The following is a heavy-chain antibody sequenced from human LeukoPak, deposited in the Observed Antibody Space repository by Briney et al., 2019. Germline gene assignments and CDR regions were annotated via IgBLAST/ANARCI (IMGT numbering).Heavy chain of an antibody. J-gene: IGHJ6*03. D-gene: IGHD3-3*01. CDR1: GGSFSGYY. CDR2: INHSGST. CDR3: ARVHTIFGVVITYYYYYYMDV. Sequence: SETLSLTCAVYGGSFSGYYWSWIRQPPGKGLEWIGEINHSGSTNYNPSLKSRVTISVDTSKNQFSLRLSSVTAADTAVYYCARVHTIFGVVITYYYYYYMDVWGKGTTVTVSS. V-gene: IGHV4-34*01.